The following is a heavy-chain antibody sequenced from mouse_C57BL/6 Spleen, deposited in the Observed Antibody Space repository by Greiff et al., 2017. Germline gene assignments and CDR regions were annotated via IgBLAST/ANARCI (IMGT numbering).Heavy chain of an antibody. J-gene: IGHJ1*03. CDR3: ARREDYGSSGYFDV. Sequence: QVTLKVCGPGILQSSQTLSLTCSFSGFSLSTSGLGVSWIRQPSGKGLEWLAHIYWDDDKRYNPSLKSRLTNSKDTSRNQVFLKITSVDTADTATYYCARREDYGSSGYFDVWGTGTTVTVSS. V-gene: IGHV8-12*01. D-gene: IGHD1-1*01. CDR2: IYWDDDK. CDR1: GFSLSTSGLG.